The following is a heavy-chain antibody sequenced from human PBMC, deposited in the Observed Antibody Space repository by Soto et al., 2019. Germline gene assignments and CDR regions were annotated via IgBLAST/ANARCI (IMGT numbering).Heavy chain of an antibody. CDR2: IDGSGGIT. CDR3: VKNSGWFNT. D-gene: IGHD3-10*01. CDR1: GFTFGTTD. J-gene: IGHJ5*02. Sequence: QLLQSGGGLVQPGGSLTLSCAASGFTFGTTDMSWVSQAPGEGLEWVSTIDGSGGITYYADSVKGRFTISRDNSRNTVYLQMNSLRGEDPALYYCVKNSGWFNTWGQGALVTVSS. V-gene: IGHV3-23*01.